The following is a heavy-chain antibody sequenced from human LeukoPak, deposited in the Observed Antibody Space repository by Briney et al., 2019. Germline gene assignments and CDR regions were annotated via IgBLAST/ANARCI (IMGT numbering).Heavy chain of an antibody. CDR2: IRSKAYGGTT. CDR1: GFTFGDYA. CDR3: TRERDSGYDGVFDY. J-gene: IGHJ4*02. Sequence: PGGSLRLSCTASGFTFGDYAMSWFRQAPGKGLEWVGFIRSKAYGGTTEYAASVKGRFTISRDDSKSIAYLQMNSLKTEDTAVYYCTRERDSGYDGVFDYWGQGTLVTVSS. D-gene: IGHD5-12*01. V-gene: IGHV3-49*03.